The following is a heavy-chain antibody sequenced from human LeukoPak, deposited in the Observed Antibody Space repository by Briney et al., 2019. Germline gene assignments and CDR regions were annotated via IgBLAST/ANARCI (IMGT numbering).Heavy chain of an antibody. D-gene: IGHD3-3*01. J-gene: IGHJ4*02. CDR1: GFSFSSYE. CDR2: ISSSAGTI. CDR3: ARVLRFLDYFDY. V-gene: IGHV3-48*03. Sequence: PGGSLRLSCAASGFSFSSYEVTWVRQAPGKGLEWVSYISSSAGTIYYADSVKGRFTISRDNAKDSLYLQMNSLRAEDTAVYYCARVLRFLDYFDYWGQGTLVTVSS.